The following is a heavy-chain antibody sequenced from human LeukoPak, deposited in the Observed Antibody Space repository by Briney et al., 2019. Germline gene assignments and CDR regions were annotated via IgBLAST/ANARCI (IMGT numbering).Heavy chain of an antibody. CDR3: ARDWVGPADLNWFDP. CDR2: INPNSGGT. CDR1: GYTFTGYY. J-gene: IGHJ5*02. D-gene: IGHD2-2*01. V-gene: IGHV1-2*02. Sequence: ASVKVSCKASGYTFTGYYMHWVRQAPGQGLEWMGWINPNSGGTNYAQKFQGRVTMTRDTSISTAYMELSRLRSDDTAVYYCARDWVGPADLNWFDPWGQGTLVTVSS.